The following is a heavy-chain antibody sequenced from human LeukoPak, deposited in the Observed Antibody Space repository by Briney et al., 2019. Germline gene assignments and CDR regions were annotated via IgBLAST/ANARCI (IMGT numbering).Heavy chain of an antibody. J-gene: IGHJ4*02. D-gene: IGHD6-19*01. CDR3: ARRGVVVAHRGLT. Sequence: SETLSLTCTLSGGSISSSNYYWGWIRQPPGKGLEWIGSIYFSGSTHYTPSLKSRVTISVDTSKNQCSLKLSSVTAADTAVYYCARRGVVVAHRGLTWGQGTLVTVSS. CDR1: GGSISSSNYY. CDR2: IYFSGST. V-gene: IGHV4-39*01.